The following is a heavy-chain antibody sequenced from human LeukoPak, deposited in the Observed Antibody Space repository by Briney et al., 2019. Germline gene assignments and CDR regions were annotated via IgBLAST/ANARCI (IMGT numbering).Heavy chain of an antibody. CDR3: AKDRPNTIFGVVIIMGY. CDR2: ISGSGGST. Sequence: GGSLRLSCAASGFTFSSYAMSWVRQAPGKGLEWVSAISGSGGSTYYADSVKGRLTISRDNSKNTLYLQMNSLRAEGTAVYYCAKDRPNTIFGVVIIMGYWGQGTLVTVSS. V-gene: IGHV3-23*01. D-gene: IGHD3-3*01. CDR1: GFTFSSYA. J-gene: IGHJ4*02.